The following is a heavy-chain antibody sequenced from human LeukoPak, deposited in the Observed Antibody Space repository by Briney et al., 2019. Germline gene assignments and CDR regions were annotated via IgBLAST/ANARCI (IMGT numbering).Heavy chain of an antibody. V-gene: IGHV3-48*02. Sequence: GGSLRLSCAASGFTVSSNYMSWVRQAPGKGLEWVSYISGSSTTIYYADSVKGRFTISRDNAKNSLYLQMNSLRDEDTAVYYCARDLVGATASWGQGTLVTVSS. J-gene: IGHJ5*02. CDR2: ISGSSTTI. D-gene: IGHD1-26*01. CDR1: GFTVSSNY. CDR3: ARDLVGATAS.